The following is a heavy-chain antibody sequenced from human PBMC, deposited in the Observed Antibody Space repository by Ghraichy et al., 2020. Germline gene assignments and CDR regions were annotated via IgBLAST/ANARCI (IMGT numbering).Heavy chain of an antibody. V-gene: IGHV4-39*07. Sequence: SETLSLTCTVSGGSISSSSYYWGWIRQPPGKGLEWIGSIYYSGSTYYNPSLKCRVTISVDTSKNQFSLKLSSVTAADTAVYYCARREQFWSGLLSEFDYWGQGTLVTVSS. CDR3: ARREQFWSGLLSEFDY. D-gene: IGHD3-3*01. CDR2: IYYSGST. J-gene: IGHJ4*02. CDR1: GGSISSSSYY.